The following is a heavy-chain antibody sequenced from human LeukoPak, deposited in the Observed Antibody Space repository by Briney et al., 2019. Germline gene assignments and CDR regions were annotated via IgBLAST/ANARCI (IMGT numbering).Heavy chain of an antibody. V-gene: IGHV4-38-2*01. D-gene: IGHD1-7*01. J-gene: IGHJ4*02. CDR2: IYHSGST. Sequence: WEALSLICAVSGYSLCSVYDWGWIRQPPGKGLEGIVSIYHSGSTYYNPSPKTRGTTSVDTSKNPFSLKLSSVTAADTAVYYCARRPIWNSYFDYWGQGTLVTVSS. CDR3: ARRPIWNSYFDY. CDR1: GYSLCSVYD.